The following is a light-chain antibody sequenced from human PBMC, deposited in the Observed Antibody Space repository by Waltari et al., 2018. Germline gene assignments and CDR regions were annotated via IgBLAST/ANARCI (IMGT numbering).Light chain of an antibody. CDR3: QQYYSTPWT. CDR2: WAS. V-gene: IGKV4-1*01. J-gene: IGKJ1*01. Sequence: DIVMTQSPASLSVSLGERATINCRSSQSVLYTSLNKNYLAWYQQKPGQPPKLLIYWASTRESGVPDRFSGSGSGTDFTLTISSLQAEDVAVYYCQQYYSTPWTFGQGTQVEVK. CDR1: QSVLYTSLNKNY.